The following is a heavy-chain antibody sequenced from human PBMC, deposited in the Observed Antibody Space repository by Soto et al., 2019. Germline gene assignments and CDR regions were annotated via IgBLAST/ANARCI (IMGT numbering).Heavy chain of an antibody. Sequence: QVQLVQSGAEVKKPGASVKVSCKASGYTFTSYDINWVRQATGQGLEWMGWMNPNSGNTGYAQKFQGRVTMTRNTSISTAYMELSSLRSEDTAVYYCAKRGDFWSGPNRGWFDPWGQGTLVTVSS. CDR2: MNPNSGNT. CDR1: GYTFTSYD. CDR3: AKRGDFWSGPNRGWFDP. V-gene: IGHV1-8*01. J-gene: IGHJ5*02. D-gene: IGHD3-3*01.